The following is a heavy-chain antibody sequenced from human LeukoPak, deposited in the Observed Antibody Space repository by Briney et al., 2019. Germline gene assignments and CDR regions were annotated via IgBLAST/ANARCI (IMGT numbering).Heavy chain of an antibody. CDR1: GYAFTSYD. D-gene: IGHD3-3*01. V-gene: IGHV1-8*01. J-gene: IGHJ6*03. CDR3: ARGTLQYYDFWSGYPGDYYYMDV. Sequence: GASVKVSCKASGYAFTSYDINWVRQATGQGLEWMGYMNPNSGNTGSAQKFQGRVTMTRDTSISTAYMELSSLRSEDTAVYYCARGTLQYYDFWSGYPGDYYYMDVWGKGTTVTVSS. CDR2: MNPNSGNT.